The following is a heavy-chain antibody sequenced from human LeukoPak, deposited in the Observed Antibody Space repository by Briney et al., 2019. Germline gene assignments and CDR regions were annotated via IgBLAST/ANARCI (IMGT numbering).Heavy chain of an antibody. J-gene: IGHJ6*02. V-gene: IGHV3-43*01. CDR1: GFTFDDYT. D-gene: IGHD2-2*01. CDR3: ARVPAAMNGMDV. Sequence: GGSLRLSCAASGFTFDDYTMHWVRQAPGKGLEWVSLISWDGGSTYYADSVKGRFTISRDNSKNSLYLQMNSLRTEDTALYYCARVPAAMNGMDVWGQGTTVTVSS. CDR2: ISWDGGST.